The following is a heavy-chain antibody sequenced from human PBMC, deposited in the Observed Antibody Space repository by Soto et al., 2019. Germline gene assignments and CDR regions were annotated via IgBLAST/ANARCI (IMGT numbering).Heavy chain of an antibody. J-gene: IGHJ6*03. CDR3: TTARAGRGYYYYYMDV. V-gene: IGHV3-15*01. Sequence: EVQLVESGGGLVKPGGSLRLSCAASGFTFSNAWMSWVRQPPGKGLEWVGRIKSKTDGGTTDYAAPVKGRFTISRDDSKNTLYLQMNSLKTEDTAVYYCTTARAGRGYYYYYMDVWGKGTTVTVSS. CDR2: IKSKTDGGTT. CDR1: GFTFSNAW.